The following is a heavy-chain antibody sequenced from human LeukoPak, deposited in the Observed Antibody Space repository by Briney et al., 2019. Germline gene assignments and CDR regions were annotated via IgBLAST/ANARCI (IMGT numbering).Heavy chain of an antibody. CDR2: INHSGST. V-gene: IGHV4-34*01. D-gene: IGHD3-9*01. CDR1: GGSLSGYY. Sequence: SETLSLTCAVYGGSLSGYYWSWIRQPPGKGLEWIGGINHSGSTRYNPSLKSRVTISVDTSKNQFSLNLSSVTAADTAVFYCAAKDILTGLHDYWGQGTLVAVSS. CDR3: AAKDILTGLHDY. J-gene: IGHJ4*02.